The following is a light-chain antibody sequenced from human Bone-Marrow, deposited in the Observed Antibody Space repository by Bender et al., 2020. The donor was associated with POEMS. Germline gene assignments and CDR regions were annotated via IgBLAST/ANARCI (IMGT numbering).Light chain of an antibody. Sequence: SYELTQPPSVSVSPGQTARVTCSGDALPEKFAFWFQQRSGRAPVMIIYEDDQRPSGIPERFSGSSTGTTATLTITGAQVDDEADYYCYSFDRTDNYWVFGGGTRLTLL. V-gene: IGLV3-10*01. CDR1: ALPEKF. CDR3: YSFDRTDNYWV. CDR2: EDD. J-gene: IGLJ3*02.